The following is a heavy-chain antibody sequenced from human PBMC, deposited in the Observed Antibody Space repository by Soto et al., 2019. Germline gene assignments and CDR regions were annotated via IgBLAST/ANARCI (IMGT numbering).Heavy chain of an antibody. V-gene: IGHV3-30*18. CDR2: ISYDGSFV. Sequence: GGSLRLSCVVSGLTFSDYGFHWVRQAPGKGLDWVAAISYDGSFVYYADSVRGRFTISRDNSRNTLDLQMNTLRHEDTAVYYCAKEGGGGSYWDCFDYWGQGALVTVSS. CDR3: AKEGGGGSYWDCFDY. J-gene: IGHJ4*02. D-gene: IGHD1-26*01. CDR1: GLTFSDYG.